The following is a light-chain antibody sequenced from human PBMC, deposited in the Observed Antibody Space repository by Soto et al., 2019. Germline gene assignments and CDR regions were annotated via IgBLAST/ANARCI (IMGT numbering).Light chain of an antibody. J-gene: IGKJ1*01. Sequence: EIVLTQCPATLSLSPGERATLSCRASQSVSSYLAWYQQKPGQAPRLLIYDASNRATGIPARFSGSGSGTDFTLTISSLEPEDFAVYYCQQRSNSWTFGQGTKVDIK. CDR3: QQRSNSWT. V-gene: IGKV3-11*01. CDR2: DAS. CDR1: QSVSSY.